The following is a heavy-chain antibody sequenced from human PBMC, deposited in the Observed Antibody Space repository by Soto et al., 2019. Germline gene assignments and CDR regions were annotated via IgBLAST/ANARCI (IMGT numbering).Heavy chain of an antibody. J-gene: IGHJ4*02. CDR1: GVSISNSSYY. V-gene: IGHV4-39*01. CDR2: IYYSGIT. Sequence: SETLSLTCTVSGVSISNSSYYWGWIRRLPGKGLEWIGTIYYSGITYYNPSLKSRVTISVDTSKNQFSLKLTSVTAADTAVYYCARHGSNWGQGTLVTVSS. CDR3: ARHGSN.